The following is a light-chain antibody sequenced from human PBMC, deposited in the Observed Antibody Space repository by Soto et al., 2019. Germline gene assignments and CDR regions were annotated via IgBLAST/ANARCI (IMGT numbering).Light chain of an antibody. J-gene: IGKJ2*01. CDR2: GAS. CDR1: QSVSSSD. V-gene: IGKV3-20*01. Sequence: EIVLTQSPGTLSLSPGERATLSCRASQSVSSSDLAWYQQKPGQAPRLLIFGASFRATGIPDRFSGSGSGTDFTLTINRLEPDDFAMYYCQQYGSSPYTFGLGARLEIK. CDR3: QQYGSSPYT.